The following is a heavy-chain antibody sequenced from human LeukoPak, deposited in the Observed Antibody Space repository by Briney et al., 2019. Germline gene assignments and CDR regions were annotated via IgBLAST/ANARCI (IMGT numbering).Heavy chain of an antibody. CDR2: IHNSGST. J-gene: IGHJ4*02. CDR1: GGSINNDDSY. D-gene: IGHD3-10*01. CDR3: ARAGDDDY. V-gene: IGHV4-30-4*01. Sequence: SETLSLTCTVSGGSINNDDSYWSWIRQPPGKGLEWIGNIHNSGSTYYSPSLRSRVFISMDMSKNQFSLKLSSVTAADTAVYYCARAGDDDYWGQGTLVTVSS.